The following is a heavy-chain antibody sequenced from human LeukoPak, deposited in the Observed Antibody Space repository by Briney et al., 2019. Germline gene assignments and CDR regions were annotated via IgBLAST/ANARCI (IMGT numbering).Heavy chain of an antibody. D-gene: IGHD2-15*01. CDR2: IRYDGSNK. V-gene: IGHV3-30*02. J-gene: IGHJ6*03. CDR3: AKDNQLLLWYYYMDV. CDR1: GFTFSSYG. Sequence: GGSLRLSCAASGFTFSSYGMHWVRQAPGKGLEWVAFIRYDGSNKYYADSVKGRFTISRDNSKNTPYLQMNSLRAEDTAVYYCAKDNQLLLWYYYMDVWGKGTTVTVSS.